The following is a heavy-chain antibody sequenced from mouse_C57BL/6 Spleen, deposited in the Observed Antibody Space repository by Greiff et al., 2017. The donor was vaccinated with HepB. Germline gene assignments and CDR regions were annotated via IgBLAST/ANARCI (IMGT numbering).Heavy chain of an antibody. CDR3: ARDSTGRYYAMDY. CDR1: GYSITSGYY. CDR2: ISYDGSN. V-gene: IGHV3-6*01. J-gene: IGHJ4*01. D-gene: IGHD4-1*02. Sequence: DVKLVESGPGLVKPSQSLSLTCSVTGYSITSGYYWNWIRQFPGNKLEWMGYISYDGSNNYNPSLKNRISITRDTSKNQFFLKLNSVPTEDTATYYCARDSTGRYYAMDYWGQGTSVTVSS.